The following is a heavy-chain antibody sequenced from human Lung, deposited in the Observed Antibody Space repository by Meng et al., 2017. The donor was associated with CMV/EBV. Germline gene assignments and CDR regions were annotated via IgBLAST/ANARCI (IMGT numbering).Heavy chain of an antibody. CDR3: LRRSGGSV. CDR2: IPHRGSS. Sequence: QVQLRDADPALVTPSETLSLPCAVSGDSITNHNWWAWVRQPPGEGLEWIGEIPHRGSSAYNPSLKSRVSMSIDKSKNQFSLKLTSVTAADTAVYHCLRRSGGSVWGQGTLVTVSS. J-gene: IGHJ1*01. V-gene: IGHV4-4*02. D-gene: IGHD3-10*01. CDR1: GDSITNHNW.